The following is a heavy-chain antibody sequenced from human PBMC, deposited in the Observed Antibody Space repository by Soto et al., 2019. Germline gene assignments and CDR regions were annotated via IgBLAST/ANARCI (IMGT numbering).Heavy chain of an antibody. J-gene: IGHJ4*02. D-gene: IGHD2-8*01. CDR1: GGSVSSGGYY. V-gene: IGHV4-31*03. CDR3: ARRALPQCINGVCYKDGFWDY. Sequence: PSETLSLTCTVSGGSVSSGGYYWSWVRQHPGTGLEWIGYIYYSGTTYFNPSLKSRASISLDMSKNEFSLKLTSVTAADTAVYYCARRALPQCINGVCYKDGFWDYWGQGALVTVSS. CDR2: IYYSGTT.